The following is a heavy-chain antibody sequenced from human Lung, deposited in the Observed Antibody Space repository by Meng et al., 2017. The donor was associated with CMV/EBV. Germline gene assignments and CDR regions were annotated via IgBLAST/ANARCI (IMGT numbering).Heavy chain of an antibody. Sequence: LSLTCAASGFTFSSFDMSWVRQAPGKGLEWVSTVSDTHGDTYYADSVKGRFTISRDNSNSTLYLQMNSLRADDTARYYCARLAARGYWGQGTLVTVSS. CDR2: VSDTHGDT. CDR3: ARLAARGY. CDR1: GFTFSSFD. V-gene: IGHV3-23*01. D-gene: IGHD6-6*01. J-gene: IGHJ4*02.